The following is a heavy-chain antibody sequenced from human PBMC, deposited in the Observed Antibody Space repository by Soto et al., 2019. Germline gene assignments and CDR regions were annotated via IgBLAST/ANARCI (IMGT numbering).Heavy chain of an antibody. CDR2: ISGTGYNT. CDR3: AKDKIYCSGGSCYSVIAFDI. V-gene: IGHV3-23*01. J-gene: IGHJ3*02. Sequence: GGSLRLSCAASGFTFTSYAMNWVRLAPGKGLEWVSAISGTGYNTYYADSVKGRFTISRDNTKNTLYLQMNSLRAEDTAVYYCAKDKIYCSGGSCYSVIAFDIWGQGTMVTVSS. CDR1: GFTFTSYA. D-gene: IGHD2-15*01.